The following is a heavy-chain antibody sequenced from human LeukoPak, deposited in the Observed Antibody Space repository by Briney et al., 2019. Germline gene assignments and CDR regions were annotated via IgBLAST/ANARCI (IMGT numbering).Heavy chain of an antibody. Sequence: GGSLRLSCAASGFTFSSYIMNWVRQAPGKGLEWVSYISGSSSTIYYADSVKGRFTISRDNAKNSLYLQMSSLRAEDTAVYYCAKDSSGYRSFDYWGQGTLVTVSS. D-gene: IGHD3-22*01. V-gene: IGHV3-48*01. J-gene: IGHJ4*02. CDR1: GFTFSSYI. CDR3: AKDSSGYRSFDY. CDR2: ISGSSSTI.